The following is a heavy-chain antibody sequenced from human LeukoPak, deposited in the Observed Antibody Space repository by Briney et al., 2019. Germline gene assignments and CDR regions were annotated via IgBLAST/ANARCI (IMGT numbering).Heavy chain of an antibody. V-gene: IGHV3-23*01. Sequence: GGSLRLSCAASGFTFSSSAMSWVRQAPGKGLEWVSTISNNGGYTYYADSVQGRFTISRDNSKSTLYLQMNSLRDEDTAVYYCAKSSYYDSSGYYREYYFDFWGQGTLVTVSS. CDR2: ISNNGGYT. CDR3: AKSSYYDSSGYYREYYFDF. CDR1: GFTFSSSA. J-gene: IGHJ4*02. D-gene: IGHD3-22*01.